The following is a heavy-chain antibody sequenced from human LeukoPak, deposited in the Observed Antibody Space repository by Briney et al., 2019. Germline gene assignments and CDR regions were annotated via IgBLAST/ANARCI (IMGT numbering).Heavy chain of an antibody. Sequence: PSETLSLTCTVSGGSISSYYWSWIREPPGKGLEGSGYIYYSGSTNYNPSLKSRVTISVDTSKNQFSLKLSSVTAADTAVYYCARGEYRSSWREYNWFDPWGQGTLVTVSS. J-gene: IGHJ5*02. CDR3: ARGEYRSSWREYNWFDP. CDR1: GGSISSYY. CDR2: IYYSGST. D-gene: IGHD6-13*01. V-gene: IGHV4-59*01.